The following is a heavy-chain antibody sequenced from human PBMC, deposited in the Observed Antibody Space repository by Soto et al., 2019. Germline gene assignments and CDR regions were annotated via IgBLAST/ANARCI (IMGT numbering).Heavy chain of an antibody. CDR3: AGGQLAPTVFDY. J-gene: IGHJ4*02. Sequence: SETLSLTCTVSGGSISSCGYYWSWIRQHPGKGLEWIGYIYYSGSTYYNPSLKSRVTISVDTSKNQFSLKLSSVTAADTAVYYCAGGQLAPTVFDYWGQGTLVTVSS. V-gene: IGHV4-31*03. CDR2: IYYSGST. D-gene: IGHD6-13*01. CDR1: GGSISSCGYY.